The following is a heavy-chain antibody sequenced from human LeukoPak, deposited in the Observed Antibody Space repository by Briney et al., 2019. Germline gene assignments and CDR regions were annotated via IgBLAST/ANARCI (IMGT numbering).Heavy chain of an antibody. V-gene: IGHV4-4*07. J-gene: IGHJ4*02. Sequence: SETLSLTCTVSAGSISSHYWSWFRQPAGKGLEWIGRIYTSGSTNYNPSLKSRVTMSVDTSKNQFSLKLSSVTAADTAVYYCARGLVGATLHYWGQGTLVTVSS. CDR2: IYTSGST. CDR1: AGSISSHY. D-gene: IGHD1-26*01. CDR3: ARGLVGATLHY.